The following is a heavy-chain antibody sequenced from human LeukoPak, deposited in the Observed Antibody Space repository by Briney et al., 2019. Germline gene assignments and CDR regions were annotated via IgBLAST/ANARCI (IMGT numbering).Heavy chain of an antibody. CDR1: SYTFTDYF. CDR2: ITPNSDNT. CDR3: ASGNYSGTKPDPIDM. V-gene: IGHV1-2*02. J-gene: IGHJ3*02. Sequence: ASVRGSCKASSYTFTDYFIHWVRQAPGRGLEWMGYITPNSDNTHYAQKFQGRVTMTRDTSINTAYMELTSLRSDDTAIYYCASGNYSGTKPDPIDMWGEGTMVTVSS. D-gene: IGHD3-10*01.